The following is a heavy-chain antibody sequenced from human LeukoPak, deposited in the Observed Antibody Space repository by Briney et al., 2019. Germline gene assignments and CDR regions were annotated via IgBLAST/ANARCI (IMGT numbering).Heavy chain of an antibody. CDR2: ISGSGGST. Sequence: GGSLRLSCAASGFTFSNYGMTWVRQAPGKGLEWVSAISGSGGSTYYADSVKGRFTISRDNSRNTLYLQMKSMSAEDTAVYYCAKDGGQFLWFGELMSWWFDPWGQGTLVTVAS. D-gene: IGHD3-10*01. J-gene: IGHJ5*02. CDR3: AKDGGQFLWFGELMSWWFDP. CDR1: GFTFSNYG. V-gene: IGHV3-23*01.